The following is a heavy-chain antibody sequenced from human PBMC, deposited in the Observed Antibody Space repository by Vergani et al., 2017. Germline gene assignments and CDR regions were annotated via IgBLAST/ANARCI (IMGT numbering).Heavy chain of an antibody. V-gene: IGHV1-69*01. J-gene: IGHJ6*02. D-gene: IGHD3-3*01. CDR3: ASRDITIFGVVIIRGYYYYGMDV. CDR1: GGTFSSYA. CDR2: IIPIFGTA. Sequence: QVQLVQSGAEVKKPGSSVKVSCKASGGTFSSYAISWVRQAPGQGLEWMGGIIPIFGTANYAQKFQGRVTITADESTSTAYMELSSLRSEDTAVYCCASRDITIFGVVIIRGYYYYGMDVWGQGTTVTVSS.